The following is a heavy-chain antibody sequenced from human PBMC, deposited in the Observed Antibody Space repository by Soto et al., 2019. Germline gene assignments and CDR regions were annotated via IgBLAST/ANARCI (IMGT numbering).Heavy chain of an antibody. J-gene: IGHJ4*02. CDR1: GYTFTSYD. D-gene: IGHD3-16*02. Sequence: ASVKVSCKASGYTFTSYDINWVRQATGQGLEWMGWMNPNSGNTGYAQKFQGRVTMTRNTSISTAYMELSSLRSEDTAVYYCATPSYDYVWGSYRYFYYWGQGTLVTVS. V-gene: IGHV1-8*01. CDR3: ATPSYDYVWGSYRYFYY. CDR2: MNPNSGNT.